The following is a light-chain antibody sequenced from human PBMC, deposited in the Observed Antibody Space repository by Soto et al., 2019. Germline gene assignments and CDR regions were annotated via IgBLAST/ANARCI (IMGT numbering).Light chain of an antibody. J-gene: IGKJ4*01. CDR2: DAS. V-gene: IGKV1-33*01. CDR1: QYISNY. CDR3: QQYDNPSAT. Sequence: DIQMTQSPSSLSASVGDRVTITCQASQYISNYLNWYQQKPGKAPKLLIYDASNLETGVPSRFSGSGSGTDFTFTISSLQPEDIATYYCQQYDNPSATFGGGTKVAIK.